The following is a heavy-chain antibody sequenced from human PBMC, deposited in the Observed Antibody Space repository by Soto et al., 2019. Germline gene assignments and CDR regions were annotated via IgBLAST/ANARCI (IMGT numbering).Heavy chain of an antibody. J-gene: IGHJ4*02. CDR3: AREYSSSSGLDY. CDR2: IWYDGSNK. Sequence: GGSLRLSCAASGFTFSSYGMHWVRQAPGKGLEWVAVIWYDGSNKYYADSVKGRFTISRDNSKNTLYLQMNSLRAEDTAVYYCAREYSSSSGLDYWGQGTLVTVSS. V-gene: IGHV3-33*01. CDR1: GFTFSSYG. D-gene: IGHD6-6*01.